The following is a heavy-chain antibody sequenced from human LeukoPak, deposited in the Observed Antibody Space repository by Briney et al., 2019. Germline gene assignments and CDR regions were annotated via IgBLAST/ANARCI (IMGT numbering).Heavy chain of an antibody. CDR1: GFTFSSYA. J-gene: IGHJ5*02. V-gene: IGHV3-23*01. CDR3: AKPHFWSGYSWLCWFDP. D-gene: IGHD3-3*02. CDR2: ISGSGGST. Sequence: GGSLGLSCAASGFTFSSYAMSWVRQAPGKGLEWVSAISGSGGSTYYADSVKGRFTISRDNSKNTLYLQMNSLRAEDTAVYYCAKPHFWSGYSWLCWFDPWGQGTLVTVSS.